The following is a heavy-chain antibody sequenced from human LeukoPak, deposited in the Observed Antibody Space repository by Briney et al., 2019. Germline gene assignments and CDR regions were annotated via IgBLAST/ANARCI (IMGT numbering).Heavy chain of an antibody. CDR1: GFPFSSHG. D-gene: IGHD1-1*01. Sequence: GGSLRLSCAGSGFPFSSHGMNWVRQAPGKGLEWVANIKQDGSQKYYVDSVKGRFTISRDNAKNSLYLQMNSLRAEDTAVYYCARDVSGTGGKDYWGQGTLVTVSS. CDR3: ARDVSGTGGKDY. V-gene: IGHV3-7*01. CDR2: IKQDGSQK. J-gene: IGHJ4*02.